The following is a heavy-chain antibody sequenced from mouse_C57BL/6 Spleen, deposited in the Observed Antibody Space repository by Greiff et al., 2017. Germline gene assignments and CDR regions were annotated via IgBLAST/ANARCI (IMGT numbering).Heavy chain of an antibody. Sequence: VQRVESGAELVRPGASVTLSCKASGYTFTDYEMHWVKQTPVHGLEWIGAIYPETGGTAYNQKFKGKAILTADKSSSTAYMELSSLTSENSAVYYCTRSEGFITTVVADYYAMDYWGQGTSVTVSS. J-gene: IGHJ4*01. CDR2: IYPETGGT. D-gene: IGHD1-1*01. CDR3: TRSEGFITTVVADYYAMDY. V-gene: IGHV1-15*01. CDR1: GYTFTDYE.